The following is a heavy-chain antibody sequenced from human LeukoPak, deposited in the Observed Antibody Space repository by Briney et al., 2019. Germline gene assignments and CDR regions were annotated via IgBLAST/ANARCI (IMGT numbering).Heavy chain of an antibody. J-gene: IGHJ5*02. V-gene: IGHV3-7*03. CDR3: ARDGPPYGDYVRDWFDP. D-gene: IGHD4-17*01. Sequence: PGGSLRLSCAASEFTFSTYWMSWVRQAPGKGLEWVANIKQDGSEKYYMDSVKGRFTISRDTAKNSLYLQMNSLRAEDTAVYYCARDGPPYGDYVRDWFDPWGQGTLVTVSS. CDR2: IKQDGSEK. CDR1: EFTFSTYW.